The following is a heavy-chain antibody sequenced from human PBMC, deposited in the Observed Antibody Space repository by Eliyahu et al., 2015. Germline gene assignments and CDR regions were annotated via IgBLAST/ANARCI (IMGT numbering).Heavy chain of an antibody. V-gene: IGHV3-74*01. Sequence: EVQLVESGGGLVQPGGSLRXSCAASGFTFSSYWMHWVRQAPGKGLVWVSRINXDGSSTSYADSVKGRFTISRDNAKNTLYLQMNSLRAEDTAVYYCARDSSGWYLGEFDYWGQGTLVTVSS. CDR2: INXDGSST. CDR3: ARDSSGWYLGEFDY. J-gene: IGHJ4*02. D-gene: IGHD6-19*01. CDR1: GFTFSSYW.